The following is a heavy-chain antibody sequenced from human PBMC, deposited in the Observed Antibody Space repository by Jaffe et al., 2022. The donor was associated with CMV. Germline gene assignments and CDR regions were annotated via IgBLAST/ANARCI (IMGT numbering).Heavy chain of an antibody. CDR2: ISGSTGNT. D-gene: IGHD5-12*01. V-gene: IGHV3-23*01. CDR1: GFTFAGYA. J-gene: IGHJ3*02. Sequence: EVQLLESGGGLVQTGGSLRLSCAASGFTFAGYAMSWVRQAPGKGLEWVSAISGSTGNTYYGDSVKGRFTISRDNSKNTLYLQMNSLRAEDTAVYYCAKGSGLRTTSDAFDMWGQGTVVTVSP. CDR3: AKGSGLRTTSDAFDM.